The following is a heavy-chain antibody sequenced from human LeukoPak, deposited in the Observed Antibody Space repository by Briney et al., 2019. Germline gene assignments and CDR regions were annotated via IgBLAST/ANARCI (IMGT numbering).Heavy chain of an antibody. CDR1: GGSMISSSHY. J-gene: IGHJ3*02. CDR3: ARRSRGGPTAFDI. V-gene: IGHV4-39*07. D-gene: IGHD3-10*01. Sequence: PPETLSLTCTVSGGSMISSSHYWGWIRQPPGKGLEWIGSIYYSGSIYHNPSLKSRVTISIDTSKSQFSLRLSSVTAADTAVYYCARRSRGGPTAFDIWGQGTMVTVSS. CDR2: IYYSGSI.